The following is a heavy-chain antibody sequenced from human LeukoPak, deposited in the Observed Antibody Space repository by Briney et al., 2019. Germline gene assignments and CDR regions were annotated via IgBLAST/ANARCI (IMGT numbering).Heavy chain of an antibody. D-gene: IGHD2-2*01. J-gene: IGHJ4*02. CDR2: ISWNSGSI. V-gene: IGHV3-9*01. CDR3: AKSVVPAAIFYFDY. CDR1: GLTFSIYA. Sequence: GGSLRLSCAASGLTFSIYAMHWVRQAPGKGLEWVSGISWNSGSIGYADSVKGRFTISRDNAKNSLYLQMNSLRAEDTALYYCAKSVVPAAIFYFDYWGQGTLVTVSS.